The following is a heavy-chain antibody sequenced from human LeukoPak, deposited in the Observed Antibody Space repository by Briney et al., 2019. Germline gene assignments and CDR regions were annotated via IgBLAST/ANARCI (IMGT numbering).Heavy chain of an antibody. Sequence: PGGSLRLSCAASGFTFSSYSMSWVRQAPGKGLEWLSYIGGSNSPIYYSDSVKGRFTISRDNAKNSLYLQMNSLRDEDTAVYYCARDTPPARHFQDYWGQGTLVTVSS. J-gene: IGHJ4*02. CDR2: IGGSNSPI. D-gene: IGHD2/OR15-2a*01. V-gene: IGHV3-48*02. CDR1: GFTFSSYS. CDR3: ARDTPPARHFQDY.